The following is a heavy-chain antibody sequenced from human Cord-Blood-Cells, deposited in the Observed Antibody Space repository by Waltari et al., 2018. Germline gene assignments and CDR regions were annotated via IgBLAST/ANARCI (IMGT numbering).Heavy chain of an antibody. V-gene: IGHV1-2*02. CDR3: AREPLYYYGSGSFDY. D-gene: IGHD3-10*01. CDR1: GYTFTGYY. CDR2: INPNSGGT. J-gene: IGHJ4*02. Sequence: QVQLVQSGAEVKKPGASVKVSCKASGYTFTGYYMHWVRQAPGQGLEWMGWINPNSGGTNYGQKVQGRVSMTRDTSISTAYMELGRLRSDDTAVYYCAREPLYYYGSGSFDYWGQGTLVTVSS.